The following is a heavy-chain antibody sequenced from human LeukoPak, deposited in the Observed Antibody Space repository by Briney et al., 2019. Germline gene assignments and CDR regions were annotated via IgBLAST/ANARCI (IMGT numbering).Heavy chain of an antibody. Sequence: GGSLRLSCAASGFTFISYAMSWVRQAPGKGLEWVSAISGSGGSTYYADSVKGRFTISRDNSKNTLYLQMNSLRAQDTAVYYCAKDLSYYDSSPRDYFDYWGQGTLVTVSS. J-gene: IGHJ4*02. CDR3: AKDLSYYDSSPRDYFDY. CDR1: GFTFISYA. V-gene: IGHV3-23*01. CDR2: ISGSGGST. D-gene: IGHD3-22*01.